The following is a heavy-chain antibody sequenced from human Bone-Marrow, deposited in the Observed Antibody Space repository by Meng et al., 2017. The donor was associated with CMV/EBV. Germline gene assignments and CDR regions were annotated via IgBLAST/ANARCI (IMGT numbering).Heavy chain of an antibody. J-gene: IGHJ6*02. V-gene: IGHV1-46*01. CDR1: GYTFTSYY. CDR3: ARDYCGGDCSRDYYGMDV. Sequence: ASVKVSCKASGYTFTSYYMHWVRQAPGQGLEWMGIINPSGGSTSYAQKFQDRVTITADKSTSTAYMELSSLRSEDTAVYYCARDYCGGDCSRDYYGMDVWGQGTTVTVSS. CDR2: INPSGGST. D-gene: IGHD2-21*01.